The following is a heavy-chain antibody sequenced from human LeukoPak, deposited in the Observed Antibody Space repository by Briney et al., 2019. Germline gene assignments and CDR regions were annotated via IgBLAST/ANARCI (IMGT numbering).Heavy chain of an antibody. CDR2: INPSGGST. Sequence: ASVKVSCKASGYSFTGYYMHWVRQAPGQGLEWMGIINPSGGSTSYAQKFQGRVTMTRDTSTSTVYMELSSLRSEDTAVYYCARVDWRIAVAGILGEWGQGTLVTVSS. CDR3: ARVDWRIAVAGILGE. D-gene: IGHD6-19*01. CDR1: GYSFTGYY. J-gene: IGHJ4*02. V-gene: IGHV1-46*01.